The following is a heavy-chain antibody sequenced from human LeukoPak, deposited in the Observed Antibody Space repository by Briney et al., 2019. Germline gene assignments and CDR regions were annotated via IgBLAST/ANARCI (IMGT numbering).Heavy chain of an antibody. D-gene: IGHD6-13*01. V-gene: IGHV1-69*05. CDR3: ASRIAAAGTYYYYMDV. J-gene: IGHJ6*03. CDR2: IIPIFGTA. CDR1: GGTFSSYA. Sequence: SVKVSCKASGGTFSSYAISWVRQAPGQGLEWMGGIIPIFGTANYAQKFQGRVTITTDESTSTAYMELSSLRSEDTAVYYCASRIAAAGTYYYYMDVWGKGSTVTVSS.